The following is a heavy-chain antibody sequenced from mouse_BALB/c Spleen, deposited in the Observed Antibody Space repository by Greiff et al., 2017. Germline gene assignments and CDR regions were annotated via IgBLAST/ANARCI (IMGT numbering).Heavy chain of an antibody. CDR1: GYSITSDYA. V-gene: IGHV3-2*02. CDR2: ISYSGST. J-gene: IGHJ3*01. Sequence: EVKLVESGPGLVKPSQSLSLTCTVTGYSITSDYAWNWIRQFPGNKLEWMGYISYSGSTSYNPSLKSRISITRDTSKNQFFLQLNSVTTEDTATYYCARRGTGTFAYWGQGTLVTVSA. CDR3: ARRGTGTFAY. D-gene: IGHD4-1*01.